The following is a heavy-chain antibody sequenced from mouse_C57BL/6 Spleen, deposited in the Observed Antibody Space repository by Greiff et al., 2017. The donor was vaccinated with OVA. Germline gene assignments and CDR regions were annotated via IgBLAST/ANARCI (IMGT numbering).Heavy chain of an antibody. Sequence: VQVVESGAELARPGASVKLSCKASGYTFTSYGISWVKQRTGQGLEWIGEIYPRSGNTYYNEKFKGKATLTADKSSSTAYMELRSLTSEDSAVYFCDITTVVKDWYFDVWGTGTTVTVSS. D-gene: IGHD1-1*01. V-gene: IGHV1-81*01. CDR2: IYPRSGNT. J-gene: IGHJ1*03. CDR3: DITTVVKDWYFDV. CDR1: GYTFTSYG.